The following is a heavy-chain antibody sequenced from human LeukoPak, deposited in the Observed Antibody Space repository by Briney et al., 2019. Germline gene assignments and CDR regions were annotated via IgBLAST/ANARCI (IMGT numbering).Heavy chain of an antibody. CDR1: GYTFTRYD. CDR3: ARSNYYDSSGRRYGMDV. V-gene: IGHV1-8*01. D-gene: IGHD3-22*01. J-gene: IGHJ6*02. CDR2: MNPNSGNT. Sequence: ASVKVSCKASGYTFTRYDINWVRQATGQGLEWMGWMNPNSGNTGYAQKFQGRVTMTRNTSISTAYMELSSLRSEDTAVYYCARSNYYDSSGRRYGMDVWGQGTTVTVSS.